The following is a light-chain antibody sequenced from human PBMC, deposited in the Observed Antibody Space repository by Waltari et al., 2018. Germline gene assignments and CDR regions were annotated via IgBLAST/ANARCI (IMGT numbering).Light chain of an antibody. V-gene: IGLV2-23*02. CDR2: EVF. CDR1: TSDGGSYDL. J-gene: IGLJ1*01. CDR3: CSYAGRGTYV. Sequence: QSALTQPASVSGPPGQSITISCSGTTSDGGSYDLVSWYQQHPGEAPKLLICEVFKRPPDTSSRFSGAKSGSTASLTISGLQPEDEADYYCCSYAGRGTYVFGSGTKVTVL.